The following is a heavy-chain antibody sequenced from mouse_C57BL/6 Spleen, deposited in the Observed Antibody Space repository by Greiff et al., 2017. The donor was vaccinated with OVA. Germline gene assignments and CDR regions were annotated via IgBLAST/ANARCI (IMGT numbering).Heavy chain of an antibody. CDR2: IDPENGDT. V-gene: IGHV14-4*01. Sequence: EVQRVESGAELVRPGASVKLSCTASGFNIKDDYMHWVKQRPEQGLEWIGWIDPENGDTEYASKFQGKATITADTSSNTAYLQLSSLTSEDTAVYYCTTANGSRYYFDYWGQGTTLTVSS. J-gene: IGHJ2*01. CDR1: GFNIKDDY. D-gene: IGHD1-1*01. CDR3: TTANGSRYYFDY.